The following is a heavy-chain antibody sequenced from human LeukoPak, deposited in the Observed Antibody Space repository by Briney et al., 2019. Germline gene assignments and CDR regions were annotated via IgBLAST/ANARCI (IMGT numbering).Heavy chain of an antibody. CDR2: IYYSGST. V-gene: IGHV4-30-4*01. J-gene: IGHJ4*02. Sequence: PSETLSLTCTVSGGSISSGDYYWSWIRQPPGKGLEWIGYIYYSGSTYYNPSLKSRVTISVDTSKNQFSPKLSSVTAADTAVYYCARGRDGSGSYVDYWGQGTLVTVSS. CDR3: ARGRDGSGSYVDY. D-gene: IGHD3-10*01. CDR1: GGSISSGDYY.